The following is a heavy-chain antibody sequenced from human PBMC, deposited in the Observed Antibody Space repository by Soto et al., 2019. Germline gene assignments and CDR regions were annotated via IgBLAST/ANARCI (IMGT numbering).Heavy chain of an antibody. CDR2: ISLYSDGT. CDR1: GYTFSNYG. V-gene: IGHV1-18*01. Sequence: QVQLVQSGGEVKRPGASVKVSCKTSGYTFSNYGITWVRQAPGQPLEWLGWISLYSDGTNYAQKLHGRVSMTTDTSTTTAYMELRSLRSDDTAVYYCARVVPGAEAWFGPWGKGPLVTVSS. CDR3: ARVVPGAEAWFGP. D-gene: IGHD2-2*01. J-gene: IGHJ5*02.